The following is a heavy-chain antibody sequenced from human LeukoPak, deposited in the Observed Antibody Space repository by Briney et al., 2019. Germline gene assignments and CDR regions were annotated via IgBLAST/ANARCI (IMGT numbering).Heavy chain of an antibody. CDR3: ARTLSGWYLNWFDP. CDR1: GGSISSSSYY. Sequence: SETLSLTCTVSGGSISSSSYYWGWIRQPPGKGLEWIGSIYYSGSTYYNPSLKSRVTISVDTSKNQFSLKLSSVTAADTAAYYCARTLSGWYLNWFDPWGQGTLVTVSS. CDR2: IYYSGST. J-gene: IGHJ5*02. D-gene: IGHD6-19*01. V-gene: IGHV4-39*01.